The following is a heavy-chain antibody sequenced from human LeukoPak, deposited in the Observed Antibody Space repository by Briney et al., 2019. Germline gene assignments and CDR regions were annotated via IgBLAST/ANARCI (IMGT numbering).Heavy chain of an antibody. J-gene: IGHJ3*02. V-gene: IGHV4-59*11. CDR2: IYYSGST. CDR3: ARVLKGGYDWSCAFDI. Sequence: SETLSLTCSVSGVSISGHYWSWIRQPPGKGLEWIGYIYYSGSTNYNPSLKSRVTISVDTSKNQFSLKLSSVTAADTAVYYCARVLKGGYDWSCAFDIWGQGTMVTVSS. CDR1: GVSISGHY. D-gene: IGHD5-12*01.